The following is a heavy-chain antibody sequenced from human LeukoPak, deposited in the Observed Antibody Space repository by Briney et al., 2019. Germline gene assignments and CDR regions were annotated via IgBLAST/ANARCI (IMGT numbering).Heavy chain of an antibody. J-gene: IGHJ3*02. CDR1: GFIFSHYW. D-gene: IGHD2-15*01. CDR2: IKPDGTEK. Sequence: GGSLRLSCAASGFIFSHYWMSWVRQAPGKGLEWVANIKPDGTEKYYVDSVKGRFTISRDNAKNSLYLLMDSLRAEDTAVYYCAREDMWAFDMWGQGTMVTVYS. V-gene: IGHV3-7*01. CDR3: AREDMWAFDM.